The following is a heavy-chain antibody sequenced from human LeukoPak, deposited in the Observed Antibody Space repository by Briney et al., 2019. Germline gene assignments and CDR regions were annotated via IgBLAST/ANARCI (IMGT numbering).Heavy chain of an antibody. Sequence: PSQTLSLTCTVSDGTISSGGYYWSWIRQPPGKGLEWIGYIYHSGSTYYNPSLKSRVTISVDRSKNQFSLKLSSVTAADTAVYYCASDARGRWGSMGIASDYWGQGTLVTVSS. D-gene: IGHD2/OR15-2a*01. V-gene: IGHV4-30-2*01. CDR1: DGTISSGGYY. J-gene: IGHJ4*02. CDR2: IYHSGST. CDR3: ASDARGRWGSMGIASDY.